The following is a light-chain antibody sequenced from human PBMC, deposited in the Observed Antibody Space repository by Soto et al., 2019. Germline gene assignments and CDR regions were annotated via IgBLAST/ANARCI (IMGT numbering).Light chain of an antibody. Sequence: QSALTQPASVSGSPGQSITISCTGTSSDIGGYNFVSWYQHHPGKAPKLMIFAVSNRPSGVSNRFSGSKSGNTASLTISGRQPEDEADYFCYSYTSSSTNVFGSGTKVTVL. CDR2: AVS. J-gene: IGLJ1*01. CDR3: YSYTSSSTNV. V-gene: IGLV2-14*01. CDR1: SSDIGGYNF.